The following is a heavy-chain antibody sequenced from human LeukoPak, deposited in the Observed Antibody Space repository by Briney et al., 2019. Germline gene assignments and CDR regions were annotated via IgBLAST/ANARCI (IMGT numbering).Heavy chain of an antibody. J-gene: IGHJ6*02. CDR3: ARGRLGMDV. V-gene: IGHV4-34*01. Sequence: SETLSLACAVYGGSFSGYYWSWIRQPPGKGLEWIGEINHSGSTNYNPSLKSRVTISVDTSKNQFSLKLSSVTAADTAVYYCARGRLGMDVWGQGTTVTVSS. CDR2: INHSGST. CDR1: GGSFSGYY.